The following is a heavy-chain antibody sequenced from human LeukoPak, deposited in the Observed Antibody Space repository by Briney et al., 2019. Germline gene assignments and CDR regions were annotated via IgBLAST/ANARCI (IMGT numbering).Heavy chain of an antibody. Sequence: SETLSLTCAVYGGSFSGYYWSWIRQPPGKGLEWIGEINHSGSTNYNPSLKSRVTMSVDTSKNQFSLKLSSVTAADTAVYYCARSRPTGSWHGAFVDYWGQGTLVTVSS. CDR1: GGSFSGYY. J-gene: IGHJ4*02. D-gene: IGHD6-13*01. CDR2: INHSGST. CDR3: ARSRPTGSWHGAFVDY. V-gene: IGHV4-34*01.